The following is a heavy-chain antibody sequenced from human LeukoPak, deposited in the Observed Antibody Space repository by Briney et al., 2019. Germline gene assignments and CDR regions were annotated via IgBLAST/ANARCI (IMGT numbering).Heavy chain of an antibody. Sequence: SETLSLTFTVSGVSISSYYCSWIRQPAGKGLEWIGRIYTSGSTNYNPSLKSRVTMSVDTSKNQFSLKLSSVTAADTAVYYCAREAYSSGSWSFDYWGQGTLVTVSS. J-gene: IGHJ4*02. D-gene: IGHD6-19*01. CDR1: GVSISSYY. CDR3: AREAYSSGSWSFDY. V-gene: IGHV4-4*07. CDR2: IYTSGST.